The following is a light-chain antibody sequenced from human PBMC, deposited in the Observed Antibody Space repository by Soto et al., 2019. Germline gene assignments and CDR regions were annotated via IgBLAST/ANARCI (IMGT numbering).Light chain of an antibody. CDR2: AAS. CDR3: QQLNNYPLT. J-gene: IGKJ4*01. Sequence: IQLPRSASTLSASVGARVTITCRASQTINSWLAWYQQKPRNAPKFLIFAASTLQTGVPSRFSGSGSGTEFTLTISSLQPEDFATYYCQQLNNYPLTFGGGTKVDIK. V-gene: IGKV1-9*01. CDR1: QTINSW.